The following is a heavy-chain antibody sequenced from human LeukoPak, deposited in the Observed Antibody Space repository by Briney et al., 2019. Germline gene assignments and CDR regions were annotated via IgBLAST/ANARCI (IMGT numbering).Heavy chain of an antibody. CDR3: ARQGLLAVAGRVLHAFDI. J-gene: IGHJ3*02. Sequence: GESLKISCKGSGYRFTSYWIGWVRQMPGKGLEWMGIIYSPSFQGQVTISADKSISTAYLQWSSLKASDTAMYYCARQGLLAVAGRVLHAFDIWGQGTMVTVSS. D-gene: IGHD6-19*01. V-gene: IGHV5-51*01. CDR2: IY. CDR1: GYRFTSYW.